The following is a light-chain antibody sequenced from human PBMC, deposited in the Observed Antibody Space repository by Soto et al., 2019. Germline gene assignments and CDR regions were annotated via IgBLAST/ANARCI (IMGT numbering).Light chain of an antibody. CDR2: DAS. Sequence: EIVLTQSPATLSLSPGERATLSCRASQSVSSSLAWYQQKPGQAPRLLIYDASNRATGIPARFSGSGSGTDFTLTISSLEPEDFAVYYCQQRSDWPPTFGQGIKVEIK. V-gene: IGKV3-11*01. CDR3: QQRSDWPPT. CDR1: QSVSSS. J-gene: IGKJ1*01.